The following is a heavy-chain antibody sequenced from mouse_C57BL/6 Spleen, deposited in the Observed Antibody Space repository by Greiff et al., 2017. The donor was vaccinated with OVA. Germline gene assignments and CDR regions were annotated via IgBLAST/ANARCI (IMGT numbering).Heavy chain of an antibody. J-gene: IGHJ1*03. CDR3: ARDSTVVADWYFDV. CDR2: LSYDGSN. V-gene: IGHV3-6*01. Sequence: EVQLVESGPGLVKPSQSLSLTCSVTGYSITSGYYWNWIRQFPGNKLEWMGYLSYDGSNNYNPSLKNRISITRDTSKNQFFLKLNSVTTEDTATYYCARDSTVVADWYFDVWGTGTTVTVSS. D-gene: IGHD1-1*01. CDR1: GYSITSGYY.